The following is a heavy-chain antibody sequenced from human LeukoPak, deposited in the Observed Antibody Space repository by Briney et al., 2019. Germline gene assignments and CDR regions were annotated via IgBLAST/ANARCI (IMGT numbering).Heavy chain of an antibody. CDR2: TYTSGST. CDR1: GDSISSYY. Sequence: PSEIPSLTCTVSGDSISSYYWSWIRQPPGKGLEWIGDTYTSGSTNYNPSLKSRVTISVDTPKNQFSLKLSSVNAADTAVYYCARNQRYCRSTTCYTYWFDPWGQGTLVTVSS. J-gene: IGHJ5*02. V-gene: IGHV4-4*09. D-gene: IGHD2-2*02. CDR3: ARNQRYCRSTTCYTYWFDP.